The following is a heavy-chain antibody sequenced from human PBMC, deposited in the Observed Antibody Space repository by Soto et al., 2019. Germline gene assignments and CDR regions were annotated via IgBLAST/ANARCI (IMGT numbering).Heavy chain of an antibody. V-gene: IGHV3-74*01. J-gene: IGHJ6*03. CDR2: IKGDASAT. Sequence: GGSLRLSCEASGFAFSDYCIHWVRQAPGKGLVWLSRIKGDASATNYADSVMGRFTVSRDNARNTVYLQMNSLRAEDTAVYYCARGGRGYYYVDVWGKRITVTVSS. CDR3: ARGGRGYYYVDV. CDR1: GFAFSDYC.